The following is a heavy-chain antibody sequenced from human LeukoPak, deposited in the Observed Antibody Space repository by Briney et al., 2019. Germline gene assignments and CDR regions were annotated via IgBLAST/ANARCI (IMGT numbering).Heavy chain of an antibody. V-gene: IGHV3-30*04. Sequence: GRSLRLSCAASGSTFSKYSVHWVRQTPGKGLEWVAVISYYARNKYYAESVKGRFTISRDNAKNTLSLQMNSLTTGDAAMYYCLSLGYGPPARGKGTLVTVSS. J-gene: IGHJ4*02. D-gene: IGHD3-16*01. CDR1: GSTFSKYS. CDR3: LSLGYGPPA. CDR2: ISYYARNK.